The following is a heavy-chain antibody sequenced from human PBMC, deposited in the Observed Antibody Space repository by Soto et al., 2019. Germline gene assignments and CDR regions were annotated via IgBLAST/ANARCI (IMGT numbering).Heavy chain of an antibody. CDR1: GYAFTTYG. Sequence: QVHLVQSVAEVKKPGASVKVSCQGSGYAFTTYGITWVRQAPGQGLEWMGWISAHNGNTNYAQKLQGRVTVTRDTSTSTAYMELRSLRYDDTAGYYCARGRYGDYWGQGALVTVSS. V-gene: IGHV1-18*01. D-gene: IGHD1-1*01. J-gene: IGHJ4*02. CDR3: ARGRYGDY. CDR2: ISAHNGNT.